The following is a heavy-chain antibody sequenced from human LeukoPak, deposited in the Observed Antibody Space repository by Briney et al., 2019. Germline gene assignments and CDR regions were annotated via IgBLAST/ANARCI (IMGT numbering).Heavy chain of an antibody. Sequence: GGSLRLSCEGSGFTFSNYWMGWVRQAPGKGLEWVSTISASGPYYADAVRGRFTISRDNSRNTLSLQMDSLRAEDTAVYYCAKDHESDGYPCLDHWGLGTLVTVSS. J-gene: IGHJ4*02. CDR1: GFTFSNYW. D-gene: IGHD3-22*01. CDR2: ISASGP. CDR3: AKDHESDGYPCLDH. V-gene: IGHV3-23*01.